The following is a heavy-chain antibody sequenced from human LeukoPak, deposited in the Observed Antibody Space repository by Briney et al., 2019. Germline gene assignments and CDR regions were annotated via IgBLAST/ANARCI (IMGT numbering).Heavy chain of an antibody. D-gene: IGHD6-13*01. V-gene: IGHV4-38-2*02. CDR1: GYSISSGYY. Sequence: PSETLSLTCTVSGYSISSGYYWAWIRPPPGKGLEWIGNIYHTGSTYYNPSLKSRVTISVDTSKNQFSLKLSSVTAADTAVYYCARAYSSSWYFNWFDPWGQGTLVTVSS. CDR3: ARAYSSSWYFNWFDP. CDR2: IYHTGST. J-gene: IGHJ5*02.